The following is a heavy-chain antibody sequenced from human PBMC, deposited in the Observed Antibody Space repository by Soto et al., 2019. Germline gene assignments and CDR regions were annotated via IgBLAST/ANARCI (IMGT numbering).Heavy chain of an antibody. CDR2: IIPIFGTA. V-gene: IGHV1-69*06. CDR3: ARVPWFGEFYYYYGMDV. CDR1: GGTFSSYA. J-gene: IGHJ6*02. Sequence: ASVKVSCKASGGTFSSYAISWVRQAPGQGLEWMGGIIPIFGTANYAQKSQGRVTITADKSTSTAYMELSSLRSEDTAVYYCARVPWFGEFYYYYGMDVWGQGTTVTVSS. D-gene: IGHD3-10*01.